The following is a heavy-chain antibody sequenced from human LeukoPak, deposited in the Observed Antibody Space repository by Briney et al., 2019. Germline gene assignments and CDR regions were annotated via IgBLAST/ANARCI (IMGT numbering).Heavy chain of an antibody. CDR2: ISDSGGS. D-gene: IGHD6-13*01. J-gene: IGHJ4*02. V-gene: IGHV4-61*01. CDR1: GGSVSRGISY. Sequence: SETLSLTCSVSGGSVSRGISYWSWIRQPPGEGLEWIAYISDSGGSDYNPSLRGRVTISLDTSKNQFSLRLTSVTAADTAVYYCAREPAAGSGLGYWGQGTLVTVSS. CDR3: AREPAAGSGLGY.